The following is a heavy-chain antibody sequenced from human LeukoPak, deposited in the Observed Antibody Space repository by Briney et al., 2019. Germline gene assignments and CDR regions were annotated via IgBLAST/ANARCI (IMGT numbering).Heavy chain of an antibody. CDR1: GFTFSSYG. D-gene: IGHD3-10*02. Sequence: GGSLRLSCAASGFTFSSYGMHWVRQAPGKGLKWVSAITCDGSTKYYADSVKGRFTISRDNSKNTLYLQMNSLRAEDTAVYYCDKGARAITMLRRGSYMDVWGKGTTVTISS. V-gene: IGHV3-30*18. CDR2: ITCDGSTK. J-gene: IGHJ6*03. CDR3: DKGARAITMLRRGSYMDV.